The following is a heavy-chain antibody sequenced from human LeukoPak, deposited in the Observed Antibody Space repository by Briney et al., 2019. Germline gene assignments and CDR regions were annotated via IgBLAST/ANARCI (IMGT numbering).Heavy chain of an antibody. CDR3: AKDITIFGVVTPDAFDI. CDR2: IRYDGSNK. Sequence: PGGSLRLSCAASGFTFSNYGMLWVRQAPGKGLEWVAFIRYDGSNKYYVDSVKGRFTISRDNSKNTLYLQMNSLRAEDTAVYYCAKDITIFGVVTPDAFDIWGQGTMVTVSS. CDR1: GFTFSNYG. V-gene: IGHV3-30*02. J-gene: IGHJ3*02. D-gene: IGHD3-3*01.